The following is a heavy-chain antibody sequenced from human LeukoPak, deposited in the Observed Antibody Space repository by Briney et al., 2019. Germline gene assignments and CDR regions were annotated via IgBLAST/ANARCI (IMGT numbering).Heavy chain of an antibody. V-gene: IGHV4-34*01. D-gene: IGHD2-2*01. J-gene: IGHJ6*02. CDR3: ARGWLSLIADIVVVPAGSNGMDV. Sequence: SETLSLTCAVYGGSFSGYYWSWIRQPPGKGLEWIGEINHSGSTNYNPSLKSRVTISVDTSKNQFSLKLSSVTAADTAVYCCARGWLSLIADIVVVPAGSNGMDVWGQGTTVTVSS. CDR2: INHSGST. CDR1: GGSFSGYY.